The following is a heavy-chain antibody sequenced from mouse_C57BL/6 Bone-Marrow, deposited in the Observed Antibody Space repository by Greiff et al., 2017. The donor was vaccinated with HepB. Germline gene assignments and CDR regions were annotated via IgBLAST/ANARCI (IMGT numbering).Heavy chain of an antibody. CDR1: GFNIKDDY. Sequence: VQLQQSGAELVRPGASVKLSCTASGFNIKDDYMHWVKQRPEQGLEWIGWIDPENGDTEYASKFQGKATITADTSSNTAYLQLSSLTSEDTAVYYCTSNPLYYYGSSYWYFDFWGTGTTVTVSS. J-gene: IGHJ1*03. CDR2: IDPENGDT. D-gene: IGHD1-1*01. V-gene: IGHV14-4*01. CDR3: TSNPLYYYGSSYWYFDF.